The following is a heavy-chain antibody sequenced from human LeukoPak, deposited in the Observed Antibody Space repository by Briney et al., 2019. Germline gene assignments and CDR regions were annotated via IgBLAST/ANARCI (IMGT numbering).Heavy chain of an antibody. Sequence: GASVKVSCKASAGTFSSYAISWVRQAPGQGLEWMGRIIPIFGTANYAQKFQGRVTITTDESTSTAYMELSSLRSEDTAVYYCASGLTRYFGYWGQGTLVTVSS. CDR2: IIPIFGTA. CDR1: AGTFSSYA. J-gene: IGHJ4*02. D-gene: IGHD3-3*01. CDR3: ASGLTRYFGY. V-gene: IGHV1-69*05.